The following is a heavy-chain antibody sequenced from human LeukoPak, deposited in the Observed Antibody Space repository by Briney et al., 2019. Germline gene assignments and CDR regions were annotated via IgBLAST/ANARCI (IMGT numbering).Heavy chain of an antibody. CDR3: ARFVWFGEFRGMDV. J-gene: IGHJ6*02. CDR1: GFTFSSYD. Sequence: GGSLRLSCAASGFTFSSYDMHWVRQATGKGLEWVSAIGTAGDTYYPGSVKGRFTISRENAKNSLYLQMNSLRAEDTAVYYCARFVWFGEFRGMDVWGQGTTVTVSS. D-gene: IGHD3-10*01. V-gene: IGHV3-13*01. CDR2: IGTAGDT.